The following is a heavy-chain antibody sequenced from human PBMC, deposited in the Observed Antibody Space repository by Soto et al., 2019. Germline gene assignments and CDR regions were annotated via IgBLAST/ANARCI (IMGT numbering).Heavy chain of an antibody. Sequence: QVHLRESGPGLVKPSETLSLSCTVSGGSISNFYSSCIRQPPGKGLEWIGYISYSGNTNYNPSLKSRVSISVDTSKNQLSLNLTSVTAADTAVYYCARAPMVLSRSYFDSWGQGTPVTVAS. CDR1: GGSISNFY. J-gene: IGHJ4*02. CDR3: ARAPMVLSRSYFDS. D-gene: IGHD2-8*01. CDR2: ISYSGNT. V-gene: IGHV4-59*01.